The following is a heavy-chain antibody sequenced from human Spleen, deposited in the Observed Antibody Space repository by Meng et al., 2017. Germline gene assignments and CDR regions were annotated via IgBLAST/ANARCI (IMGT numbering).Heavy chain of an antibody. CDR1: GFIFSNYA. CDR3: ARVFLDVGYCYLGAFDF. Sequence: GESLKISCAASGFIFSNYAMNWFRRAPGKGLEWVSGINWNGGSTGYADSVKGRFTISRDNPKNALYMQMNSLRAEDTAVYYGARVFLDVGYCYLGAFDFWGRGTMVTVSS. V-gene: IGHV3-20*04. D-gene: IGHD2-21*01. J-gene: IGHJ3*01. CDR2: INWNGGST.